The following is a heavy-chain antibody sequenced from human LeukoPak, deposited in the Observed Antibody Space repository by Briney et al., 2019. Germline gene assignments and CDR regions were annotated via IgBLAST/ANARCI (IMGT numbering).Heavy chain of an antibody. J-gene: IGHJ4*02. CDR1: GFTFSSYS. CDR3: ARVADTAMVVDY. Sequence: GGSLRLSCAASGFTFSSYSMNWVRQAPGKGLEWVSSISSSNSYIYYADSVKGRFTISRDNAKNSLYLQMNSLRAEDTAVYYCARVADTAMVVDYWGQGTLVTVSS. CDR2: ISSSNSYI. V-gene: IGHV3-21*01. D-gene: IGHD5-18*01.